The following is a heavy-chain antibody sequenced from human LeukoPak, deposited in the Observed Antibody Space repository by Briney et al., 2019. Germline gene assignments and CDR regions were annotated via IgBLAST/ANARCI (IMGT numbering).Heavy chain of an antibody. CDR3: AKATGGRFDP. J-gene: IGHJ5*02. CDR1: GFTFSSYA. D-gene: IGHD4-23*01. CDR2: IRGSGGST. V-gene: IGHV3-23*01. Sequence: GGSLRLSCAASGFTFSSYAMSWVRQAPGKGLEWVSTIRGSGGSTYYADSVKGRFTISRDNSKNTLYLQMNSLRAEDTAVYYCAKATGGRFDPWGQGTPVAVSS.